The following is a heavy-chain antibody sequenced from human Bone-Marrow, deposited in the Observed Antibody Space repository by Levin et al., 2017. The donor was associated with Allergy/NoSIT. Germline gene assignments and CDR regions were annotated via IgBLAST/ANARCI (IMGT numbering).Heavy chain of an antibody. CDR1: GFSLTTGGMR. CDR3: ARMSSCISGVCHFDY. V-gene: IGHV2-70*04. D-gene: IGHD2-8*01. J-gene: IGHJ4*02. Sequence: GSGPTLVKPTETLKLTCTFSGFSLTTGGMRVSWIRQPPGKALEWLARIDWDDDKFYSTSLETRLTISKDTSKNQVVLTLTNVDPVDTATYYCARMSSCISGVCHFDYWGQGTLVTVSS. CDR2: IDWDDDK.